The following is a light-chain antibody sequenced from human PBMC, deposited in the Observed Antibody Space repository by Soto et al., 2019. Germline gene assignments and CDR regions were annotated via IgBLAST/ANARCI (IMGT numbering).Light chain of an antibody. V-gene: IGKV1-12*01. Sequence: DLQMTQSPSFVSASIGDRVTITCRASQGIGSWLAWYQQVPGRAPRLLIFHASPFQSGVSSRFRGSGSGTDFTLTITSLQPEDFATYFCLQANNFPVTFGEGTKVEMK. CDR2: HAS. J-gene: IGKJ4*01. CDR3: LQANNFPVT. CDR1: QGIGSW.